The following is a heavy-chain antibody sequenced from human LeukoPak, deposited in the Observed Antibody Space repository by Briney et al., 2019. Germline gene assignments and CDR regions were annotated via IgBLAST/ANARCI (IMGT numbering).Heavy chain of an antibody. CDR2: ISSSGSTI. V-gene: IGHV3-11*04. CDR3: ARDRDDYDWGKRAFDI. CDR1: GFTFSDYY. D-gene: IGHD3-16*01. J-gene: IGHJ3*02. Sequence: GGSLRLSCAASGFTFSDYYMSWIRQAPGKGLEWVSYISSSGSTIYYADSVKGRFTISRDNAKNLLYLQMNSLRAEDTAVYYCARDRDDYDWGKRAFDIWGQGTMVTVSS.